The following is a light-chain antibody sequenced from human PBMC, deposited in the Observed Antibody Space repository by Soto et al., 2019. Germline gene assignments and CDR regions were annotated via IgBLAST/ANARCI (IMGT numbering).Light chain of an antibody. CDR3: CSYGGSDTMI. CDR1: SSDVGSYNL. J-gene: IGLJ2*01. V-gene: IGLV2-23*01. CDR2: EAN. Sequence: QSALTQPASVSGSPGQSITISCTGTSSDVGSYNLVSWYQHHPGRAPKLMIYEANKRPSGVSNRFYGLKSGNAASLTLSGLQTEDEGDYYCCSYGGSDTMIFGGGTKLPVL.